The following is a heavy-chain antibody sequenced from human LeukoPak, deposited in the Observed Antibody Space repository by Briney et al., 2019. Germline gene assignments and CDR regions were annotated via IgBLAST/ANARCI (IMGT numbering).Heavy chain of an antibody. CDR2: INPNTGGT. CDR1: GYTFTNYD. Sequence: ASVKVSCKASGYTFTNYDINWVRQAPGQGLEWMGWINPNTGGTNYAQKFQGRVTISRDTSTTTSYMELSRVRSDDTAVFFCARGTKPLFLKGLRTGDRGYFDYWGQGTLFTVSS. V-gene: IGHV1-2*02. CDR3: ARGTKPLFLKGLRTGDRGYFDY. J-gene: IGHJ4*02. D-gene: IGHD7-27*01.